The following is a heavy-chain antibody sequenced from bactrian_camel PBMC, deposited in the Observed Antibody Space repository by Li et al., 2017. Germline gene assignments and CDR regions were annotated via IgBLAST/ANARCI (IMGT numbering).Heavy chain of an antibody. V-gene: IGHV3S53*01. CDR2: IDSETA. J-gene: IGHJ4*01. Sequence: HVQLVESGGGSVQTGGSLRLSCTTSRHTDSSACTAWFRQAPGKEREGVAAIDSETATYTASVKGRFTISQDTGENMLYLQMNSLQTEDTATYYCAATTRHLANIHVLSPLAPDHWGQGTQVTVS. D-gene: IGHD4*01. CDR1: RHTDSSAC. CDR3: AATTRHLANIHVLSPLAPDH.